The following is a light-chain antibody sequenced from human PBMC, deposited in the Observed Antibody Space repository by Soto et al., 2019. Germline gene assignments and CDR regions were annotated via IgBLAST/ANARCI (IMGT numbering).Light chain of an antibody. CDR3: QQYDNLPIT. Sequence: DIQMTQSPSSLSASVGDRVTITCQASQDISSYLNWYQQKPGKAPKLLIYDASNLETGVPSRFSGSGSGTDFTFNISSLQPEDIATYYCQQYDNLPITFGGGTKVEIK. CDR2: DAS. V-gene: IGKV1-33*01. J-gene: IGKJ4*01. CDR1: QDISSY.